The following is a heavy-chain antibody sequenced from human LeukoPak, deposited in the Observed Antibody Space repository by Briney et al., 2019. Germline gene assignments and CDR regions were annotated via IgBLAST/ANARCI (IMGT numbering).Heavy chain of an antibody. CDR2: INHSGST. D-gene: IGHD4-17*01. CDR3: ARYHGAYGLKFDP. CDR1: GGSFSGYY. Sequence: SETLSLTCAVYGGSFSGYYWSWIRQPPGKGLEWIGEINHSGSTNYNPSLKSRVTISVDTSKNQFSLKLSSVTAADTAVYYCARYHGAYGLKFDPWGQGTLVTVSS. J-gene: IGHJ5*02. V-gene: IGHV4-34*01.